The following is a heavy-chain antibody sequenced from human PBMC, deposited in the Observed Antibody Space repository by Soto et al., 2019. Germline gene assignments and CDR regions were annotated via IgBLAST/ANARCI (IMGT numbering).Heavy chain of an antibody. CDR2: INPNSGST. D-gene: IGHD1-7*01. Sequence: ASVKVSCKASGYTFTGYYMHWVRQAPGQGLEWMGWINPNSGSTNYAQKFQGRVTMTRDTSISTAYMELSRLRSDDTAVYYCARGTGTSDFDYWGQGTLVTVSS. V-gene: IGHV1-2*02. CDR3: ARGTGTSDFDY. CDR1: GYTFTGYY. J-gene: IGHJ4*02.